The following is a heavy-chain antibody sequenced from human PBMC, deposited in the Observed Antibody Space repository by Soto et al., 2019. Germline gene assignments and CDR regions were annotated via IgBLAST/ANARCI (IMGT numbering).Heavy chain of an antibody. V-gene: IGHV4-59*13. CDR3: ATRSGWYYFAY. CDR1: GVSISSYY. J-gene: IGHJ4*02. Sequence: SETLSLTCSVSGVSISSYYWSWIRQPPGKGLEWIGSIYYTGSTNYNPSLKSRVTISVDTSKNQFSLKMNSVTAADTAMYYCATRSGWYYFAYWGQGTLVTGSS. D-gene: IGHD6-19*01. CDR2: IYYTGST.